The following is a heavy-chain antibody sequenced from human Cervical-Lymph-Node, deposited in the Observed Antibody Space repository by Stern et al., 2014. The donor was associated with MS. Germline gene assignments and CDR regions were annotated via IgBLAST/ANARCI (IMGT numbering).Heavy chain of an antibody. J-gene: IGHJ2*01. V-gene: IGHV1-69*01. D-gene: IGHD2-21*02. CDR1: GGTFSSYA. Sequence: VQLLESGAEVKKPGSSVKVSCKASGGTFSSYAISWVRQAPGQGLEWMGGIIPIFGTANDAQKFQGRVTITADESTSTAYMELSSLRSEDTAVYYCASAYCGGDCPDWYFDLWGRGTLVTVSS. CDR2: IIPIFGTA. CDR3: ASAYCGGDCPDWYFDL.